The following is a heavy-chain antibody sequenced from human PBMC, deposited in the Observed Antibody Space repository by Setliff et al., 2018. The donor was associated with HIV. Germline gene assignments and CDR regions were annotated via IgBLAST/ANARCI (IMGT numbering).Heavy chain of an antibody. CDR2: ISGGTGYT. J-gene: IGHJ4*02. CDR3: AGSRGYFVKAD. CDR1: GFTFSSYA. Sequence: GGSLRLSCAASGFTFSSYAMSWVRQAPGKGLEWVSTISGGTGYTYYADSVKGRFTISRDNSKNTLYLQLSSLRAEDTAVYYCAGSRGYFVKADWGQGTLVTVSS. D-gene: IGHD3-22*01. V-gene: IGHV3-23*01.